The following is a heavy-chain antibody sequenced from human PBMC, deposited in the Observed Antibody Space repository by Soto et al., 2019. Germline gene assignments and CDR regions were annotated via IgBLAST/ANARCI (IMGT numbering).Heavy chain of an antibody. D-gene: IGHD3-10*01. CDR1: GGSISSGDYY. Sequence: SATLSLTCTVSGGSISSGDYYWGWIRQPAGKCLEWIGYIYYSGSTYYNPSLKSRVTISVDTSKNQFSLKLSSVTAADTAVYYCARXYYGSGSYYKGMDWFDPWGQGTLVTVSS. CDR2: IYYSGST. CDR3: ARXYYGSGSYYKGMDWFDP. V-gene: IGHV4-30-4*01. J-gene: IGHJ5*02.